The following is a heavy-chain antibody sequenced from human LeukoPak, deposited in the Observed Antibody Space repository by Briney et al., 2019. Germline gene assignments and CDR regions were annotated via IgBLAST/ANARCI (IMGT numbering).Heavy chain of an antibody. Sequence: SEILSLTCAVSGGSISSGGYSWSWIRQPPGKGLEWIGYIYHSGSTYYNPSLKSRVTISVDRSKNQFSLKLSSVTAADTAVYYCARVVSGYFDYWGQGTLVTVSS. CDR3: ARVVSGYFDY. V-gene: IGHV4-30-2*01. CDR2: IYHSGST. CDR1: GGSISSGGYS. J-gene: IGHJ4*02.